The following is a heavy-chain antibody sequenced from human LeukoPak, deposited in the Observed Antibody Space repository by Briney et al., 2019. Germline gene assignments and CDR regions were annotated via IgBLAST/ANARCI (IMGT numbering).Heavy chain of an antibody. CDR3: ARAAGSIVVLPLDY. CDR2: ISAYNGNT. CDR1: GYTFTGYY. D-gene: IGHD3-22*01. V-gene: IGHV1-18*04. J-gene: IGHJ4*02. Sequence: GASVKVSCKASGYTFTGYYMHWVRQAPGQGLEWMGWISAYNGNTNYVQKLQGRVTMTTDTSTSTAYMELRSLRSDDTAVYYCARAAGSIVVLPLDYWGQGTLVTVSS.